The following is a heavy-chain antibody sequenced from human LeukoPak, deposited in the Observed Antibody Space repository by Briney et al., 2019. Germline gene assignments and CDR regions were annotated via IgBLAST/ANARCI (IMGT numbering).Heavy chain of an antibody. J-gene: IGHJ3*02. V-gene: IGHV3-48*04. CDR3: ARDRYYYDSSIRGGDAFDI. D-gene: IGHD3-22*01. CDR2: ISSSSSTI. Sequence: GGSLRLSCAASGFTFSSYSMNWVRQAPGKGLEWVSYISSSSSTIYYADSVKGRFTISRDNAKNSLYLQMNSLRAEDTAVYYCARDRYYYDSSIRGGDAFDIWGQGTMVTVSS. CDR1: GFTFSSYS.